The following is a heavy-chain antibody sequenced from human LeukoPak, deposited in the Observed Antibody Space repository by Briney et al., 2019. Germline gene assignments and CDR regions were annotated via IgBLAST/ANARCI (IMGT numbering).Heavy chain of an antibody. CDR1: GGSVSSSDYY. CDR2: VYYTGRT. V-gene: IGHV4-39*01. J-gene: IGHJ4*02. CDR3: ARRVFGSGRQDY. D-gene: IGHD3-10*01. Sequence: SETLSLTCSVSGGSVSSSDYYWAWIRQPPGKGLEWVGIVYYTGRTGYNPSLKSRVTMSVDTSRNQFSLKLSSVTAADTAVYYCARRVFGSGRQDYWGQGTLVTVSS.